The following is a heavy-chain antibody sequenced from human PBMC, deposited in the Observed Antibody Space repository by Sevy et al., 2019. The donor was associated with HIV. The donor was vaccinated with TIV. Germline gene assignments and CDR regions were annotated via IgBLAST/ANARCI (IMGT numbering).Heavy chain of an antibody. J-gene: IGHJ4*02. CDR2: MFYSGST. V-gene: IGHV4-39*01. CDR1: GGSISSSSYD. CDR3: ARQGGIVDRAFDY. Sequence: SETLSLTCTISGGSISSSSYDWGWIRQPPGKGLEWIGSMFYSGSTYYNPSLKSRVIISVDMSKNHFSVKLSSVTAADTAVHYCARQGGIVDRAFDYWGQGTLVTVSS. D-gene: IGHD2-21*01.